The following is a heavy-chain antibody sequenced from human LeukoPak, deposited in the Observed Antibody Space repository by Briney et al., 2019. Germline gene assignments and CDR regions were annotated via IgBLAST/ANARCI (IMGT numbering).Heavy chain of an antibody. CDR3: SITIFGVVNLGRAFDI. CDR1: GGTFSSYA. CDR2: IIPIFGTA. J-gene: IGHJ3*02. Sequence: GASVKVSCKASGGTFSSYAISWVRQAPGQGLEWMGGIIPIFGTANYAQKFQGRVTITADESTSTAYMELSSLRSEDTAVYYCSITIFGVVNLGRAFDIWGQGTMVTVSS. D-gene: IGHD3-3*01. V-gene: IGHV1-69*13.